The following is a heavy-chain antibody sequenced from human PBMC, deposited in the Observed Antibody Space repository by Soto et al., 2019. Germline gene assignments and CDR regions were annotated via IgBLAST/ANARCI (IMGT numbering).Heavy chain of an antibody. CDR3: ARFGAAAAHDDN. CDR1: GVSISRNH. D-gene: IGHD6-13*01. CDR2: VHFSGST. Sequence: SETLSLTCDVSGVSISRNHWSWIRQAPGKGLEWVGYVHFSGSTTYNPSLEPRLNISFDMSKSQVYLQLTSVTAADTAVYYCARFGAAAAHDDNWGRGVLV. J-gene: IGHJ4*01. V-gene: IGHV4-59*01.